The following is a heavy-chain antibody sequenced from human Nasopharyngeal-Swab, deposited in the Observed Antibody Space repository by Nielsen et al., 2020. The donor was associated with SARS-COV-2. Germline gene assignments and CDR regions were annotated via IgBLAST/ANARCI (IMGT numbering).Heavy chain of an antibody. CDR1: GFTVSSDY. V-gene: IGHV3-53*01. CDR3: AREGLSRYFDWLSLGDNDY. D-gene: IGHD3-9*01. CDR2: IYSGGST. Sequence: GGSLRLSCAASGFTVSSDYMSWVRQAPGKGLEWVSVIYSGGSTYYADSVKGRFTISRDNAKNSLYLQMNSLRAEDTAVYYCAREGLSRYFDWLSLGDNDYWGQGTLVTVSS. J-gene: IGHJ4*02.